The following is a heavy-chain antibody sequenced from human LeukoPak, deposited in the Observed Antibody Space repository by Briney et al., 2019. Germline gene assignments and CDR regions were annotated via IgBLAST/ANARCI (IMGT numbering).Heavy chain of an antibody. CDR1: GFTFSSYG. CDR3: AKAAPRPTCYDILTGYPRGYYGMDV. D-gene: IGHD3-9*01. CDR2: ISYDGSNK. V-gene: IGHV3-30*18. J-gene: IGHJ6*04. Sequence: GGSLRLSCAASGFTFSSYGMHWVRQAPGKGLEWVAVISYDGSNKYYADSVKGRFTISRDNSKNTLYLQMNSLRAEDTAVYYCAKAAPRPTCYDILTGYPRGYYGMDVWGKGTTVTVSS.